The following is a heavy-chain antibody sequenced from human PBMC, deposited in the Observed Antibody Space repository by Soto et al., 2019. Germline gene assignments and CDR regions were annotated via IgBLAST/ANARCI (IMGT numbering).Heavy chain of an antibody. CDR2: IFYSGST. V-gene: IGHV4-30-4*01. J-gene: IGHJ2*01. D-gene: IGHD2-8*01. CDR3: ARDIMPLTNDCYFDL. Sequence: QVQLQESGPGLVKPSETLSLTCTVSGGSISGGVHSWSWIRQPPGKGLEWIGHIFYSGSTSYNPSLKSRLTISTDTSKNPFFLRLSSVTAADTAVYYCARDIMPLTNDCYFDLWGRGTLVTVSS. CDR1: GGSISGGVHS.